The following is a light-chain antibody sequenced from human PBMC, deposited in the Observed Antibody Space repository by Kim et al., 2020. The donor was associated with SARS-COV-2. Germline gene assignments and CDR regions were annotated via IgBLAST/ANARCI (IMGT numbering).Light chain of an antibody. CDR1: HIGSKS. J-gene: IGLJ2*01. CDR3: QVWDNTSDQVV. Sequence: APGRTARITWGGDHIGSKSVHWYQQKPGQGPVMVVSYDSDRPSGIPERFSGSNSGNTATLIIRRVEAGDEADYYCQVWDNTSDQVVFGGGTQLTVL. CDR2: YDS. V-gene: IGLV3-21*03.